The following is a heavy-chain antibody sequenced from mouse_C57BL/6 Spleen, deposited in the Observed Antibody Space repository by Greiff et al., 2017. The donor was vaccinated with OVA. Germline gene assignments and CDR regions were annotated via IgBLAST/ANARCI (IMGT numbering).Heavy chain of an antibody. CDR2: LNPGSGGT. D-gene: IGHD2-4*01. CDR1: GYAFTHYL. CDR3: ARLSTMITKAMDY. Sequence: VQLQQSGAELVRPGTSVKVSCKASGYAFTHYLIEWVKQRPGQGLEWLGVLNPGSGGTTYNEKFKGKATLTADKSSSTAYMQLSSLTSEDSAVYFCARLSTMITKAMDYWGQGTSVTVSS. V-gene: IGHV1-54*01. J-gene: IGHJ4*01.